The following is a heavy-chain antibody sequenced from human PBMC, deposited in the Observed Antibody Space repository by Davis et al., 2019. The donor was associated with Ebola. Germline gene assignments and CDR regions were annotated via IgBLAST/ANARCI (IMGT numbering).Heavy chain of an antibody. CDR1: GGTFSSYA. CDR3: ARVSIFGVPNGDWFDP. CDR2: IIPILGIA. V-gene: IGHV1-69*04. D-gene: IGHD3-3*01. J-gene: IGHJ5*02. Sequence: SVKVSCKASGGTFSSYAISWVRQAPGQGLEWMGRIIPILGIANYAQKFQGRVTITADKSTSTAYMELSSLRSEDTAVYYCARVSIFGVPNGDWFDPWGQGTLVTVSS.